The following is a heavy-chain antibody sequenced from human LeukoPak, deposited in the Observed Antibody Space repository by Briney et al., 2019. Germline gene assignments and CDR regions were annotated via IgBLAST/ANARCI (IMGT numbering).Heavy chain of an antibody. J-gene: IGHJ4*02. D-gene: IGHD2-2*01. V-gene: IGHV3-49*03. Sequence: GGSLRLSCTASGFTFGDYAMSWFRQAPGKGLEWVGFIRSKAYGGTTENAASVKGRFTISRDDSKSIAYLQMNSLKTEDTAVYYCARGGVYCSSVSCSVDYWGQGILVTVSA. CDR3: ARGGVYCSSVSCSVDY. CDR1: GFTFGDYA. CDR2: IRSKAYGGTT.